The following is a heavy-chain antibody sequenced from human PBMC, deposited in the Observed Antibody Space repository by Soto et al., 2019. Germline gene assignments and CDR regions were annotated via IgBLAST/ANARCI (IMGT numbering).Heavy chain of an antibody. J-gene: IGHJ4*02. V-gene: IGHV1-69*02. CDR2: IIPILGIA. CDR1: GGTFSSYT. D-gene: IGHD4-17*01. Sequence: SVKVSCKASGGTFSSYTISWVRQAPGQGLEWMGRIIPILGIANYAQKFQGRLTMARDTSISTAYLELSSLRSEDTAVYYCARARGTLTTSDYWGQGTPVTVSS. CDR3: ARARGTLTTSDY.